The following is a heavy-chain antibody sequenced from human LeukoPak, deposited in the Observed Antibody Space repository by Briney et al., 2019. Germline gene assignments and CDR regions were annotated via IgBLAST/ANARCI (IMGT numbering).Heavy chain of an antibody. J-gene: IGHJ4*02. CDR1: GSTFSSYA. V-gene: IGHV3-23*01. CDR2: ISGSGGST. D-gene: IGHD3-3*01. CDR3: AKANDFWSGYYMVY. Sequence: QPGGSLRLSCAASGSTFSSYAMSWVRQAPGKGLEWVSAISGSGGSTYYADSVKGRFTISRDNSKNTLYLQMNSLRAEDTAVYYCAKANDFWSGYYMVYWGQGTLVTVSS.